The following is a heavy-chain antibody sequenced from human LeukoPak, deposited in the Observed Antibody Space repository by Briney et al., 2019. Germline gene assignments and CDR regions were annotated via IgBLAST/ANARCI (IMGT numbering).Heavy chain of an antibody. V-gene: IGHV4-61*02. CDR2: ISTSGNI. J-gene: IGHJ4*02. Sequence: SETLSLTCTVSGGSISSGSYYWSWIRQPAGKGLEWIGRISTSGNINYNPSLKSRVTISVDTSKNQFSLKLSSVTAADTAVYYCARHEDLGGYGSGSYSIDYWGQGTLVTVSS. D-gene: IGHD3-10*01. CDR3: ARHEDLGGYGSGSYSIDY. CDR1: GGSISSGSYY.